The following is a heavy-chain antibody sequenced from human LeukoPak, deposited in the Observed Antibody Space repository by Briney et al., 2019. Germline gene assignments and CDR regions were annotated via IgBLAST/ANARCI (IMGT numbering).Heavy chain of an antibody. Sequence: ASVKVSCKVSGYTLTELSMHWVRQAPGKGLEWMGGFDPEDGETIYAQKFQGRVTMTEDTSTDTAYMELSSLRSEDTAVYYCATAGGYCSSTSCSRGNWFDPWGQETLVTVSS. CDR3: ATAGGYCSSTSCSRGNWFDP. CDR2: FDPEDGET. J-gene: IGHJ5*02. CDR1: GYTLTELS. D-gene: IGHD2-2*01. V-gene: IGHV1-24*01.